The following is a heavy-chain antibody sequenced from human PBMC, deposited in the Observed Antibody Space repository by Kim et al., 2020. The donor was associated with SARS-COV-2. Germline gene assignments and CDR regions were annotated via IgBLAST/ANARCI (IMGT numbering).Heavy chain of an antibody. Sequence: GGSLRLSCAASGFTFSSYAMSWVRQAPGKGLEWVSAISGSGGSTYYADSVKGRFTISRDNSKNTLYLQMNSLRAEDTAVYYCAKDGRGGYYGSGSYSVENPSYYYYGMDVWGQGTTVTVSS. CDR2: ISGSGGST. J-gene: IGHJ6*02. V-gene: IGHV3-23*01. CDR3: AKDGRGGYYGSGSYSVENPSYYYYGMDV. D-gene: IGHD3-10*01. CDR1: GFTFSSYA.